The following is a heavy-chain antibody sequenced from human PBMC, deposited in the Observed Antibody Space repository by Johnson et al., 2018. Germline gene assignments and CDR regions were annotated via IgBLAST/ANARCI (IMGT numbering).Heavy chain of an antibody. Sequence: QVQLVESGAEVKKPGSSVKVSCKASGGTFSSYAISWVRQAPGQGLEWMGGIIPIFGTANYAQKFQGRVTLTADESPSTAYMELSSVGSGGSAVFYCARALRDYYAWGRQYCHYYYYSRDGWGQGTTVTVSS. CDR1: GGTFSSYA. CDR3: ARALRDYYAWGRQYCHYYYYSRDG. J-gene: IGHJ6*02. CDR2: IIPIFGTA. V-gene: IGHV1-69*01. D-gene: IGHD3-10*01.